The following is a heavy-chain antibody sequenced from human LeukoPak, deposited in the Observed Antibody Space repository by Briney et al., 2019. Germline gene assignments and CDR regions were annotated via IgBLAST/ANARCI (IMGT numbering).Heavy chain of an antibody. V-gene: IGHV3-15*01. D-gene: IGHD3-16*02. CDR2: IKSKTDGETT. J-gene: IGHJ4*02. Sequence: GGSLRLSCAASGFTFSNAWMTWVRQAPGQGLEWVARIKSKTDGETTDYAAPVKGRFTISRDDSKNTLYLQMNSLKTEDTAVYYCTTDYYDYVWGSYRPDYWGQGTLVTVSS. CDR1: GFTFSNAW. CDR3: TTDYYDYVWGSYRPDY.